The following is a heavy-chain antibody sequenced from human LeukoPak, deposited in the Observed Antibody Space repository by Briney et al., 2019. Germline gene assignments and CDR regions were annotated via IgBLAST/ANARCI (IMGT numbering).Heavy chain of an antibody. CDR1: GYTFSSYG. Sequence: ASVKVSCKASGYTFSSYGISWVRQAPGQGLEWMGWISAYNGNTNYAQKLQGRVTMTTDTSTSTAYMELRSLRSDDTAVYYCAREKYYYDSSGFDYWGQGTLVTVSS. V-gene: IGHV1-18*01. J-gene: IGHJ4*02. CDR2: ISAYNGNT. D-gene: IGHD3-22*01. CDR3: AREKYYYDSSGFDY.